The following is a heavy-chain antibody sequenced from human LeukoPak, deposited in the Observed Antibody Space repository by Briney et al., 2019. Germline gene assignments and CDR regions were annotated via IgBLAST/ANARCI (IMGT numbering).Heavy chain of an antibody. CDR2: ISGSGGST. V-gene: IGHV3-23*01. CDR1: GLSFSSYA. CDR3: AKDSSTSGYYLFDI. Sequence: GGSLRLSCAASGLSFSSYAMSWVRQAPGKGLEWVSAISGSGGSTYYADSVKGRFTISRDNSKNTLYLQMNSLRAEGTAVYYCAKDSSTSGYYLFDIWGQGTMVTVSS. D-gene: IGHD3-22*01. J-gene: IGHJ3*02.